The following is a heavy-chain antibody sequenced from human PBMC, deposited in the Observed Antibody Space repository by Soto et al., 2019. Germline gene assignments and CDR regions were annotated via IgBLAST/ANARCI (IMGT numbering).Heavy chain of an antibody. CDR2: ISTGGAYM. J-gene: IGHJ4*02. CDR1: GFTFRNYN. D-gene: IGHD2-21*01. CDR3: ARDIASPGGDYFDS. Sequence: EVQLVESGGGLVKAGRSLRLFCTASGFTFRNYNMNWVRQAPGKGLEWVSSISTGGAYMFYADSVKGRFTISRDNAQNSLFLQIDSPRAEDTAVYYCARDIASPGGDYFDSWGQGTLVTVSS. V-gene: IGHV3-21*06.